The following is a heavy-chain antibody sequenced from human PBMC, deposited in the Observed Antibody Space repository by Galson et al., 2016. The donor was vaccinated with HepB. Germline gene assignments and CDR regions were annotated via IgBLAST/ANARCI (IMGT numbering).Heavy chain of an antibody. CDR1: GYTFTDYY. Sequence: SVKVSCKASGYTFTDYYLHWVRQAPGQGLEWMGRIHPNSGGTNYAQKFQGGVTMTRERSISTVYTELSSLRSDDTAVYYCARGSIAARRHFDYWGQGTLVTVSS. J-gene: IGHJ4*02. CDR2: IHPNSGGT. D-gene: IGHD6-6*01. V-gene: IGHV1-2*06. CDR3: ARGSIAARRHFDY.